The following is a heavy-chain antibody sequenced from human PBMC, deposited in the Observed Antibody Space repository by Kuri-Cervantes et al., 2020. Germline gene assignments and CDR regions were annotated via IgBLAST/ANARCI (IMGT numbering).Heavy chain of an antibody. D-gene: IGHD2-15*01. V-gene: IGHV4-39*01. CDR1: GGSISSSSYY. CDR3: ARLRLGYCSGGSCHGPSGPPNWYFDL. J-gene: IGHJ2*01. CDR2: IYYRGNT. Sequence: ESLKISCTVSGGSISSSSYYWDWIRQPPGKGLEWIGSIYYRGNTYYNLSLKSRVTISVDTSKNQFSLKLSSVTAADTAVYHCARLRLGYCSGGSCHGPSGPPNWYFDLWGRGTLVTVSS.